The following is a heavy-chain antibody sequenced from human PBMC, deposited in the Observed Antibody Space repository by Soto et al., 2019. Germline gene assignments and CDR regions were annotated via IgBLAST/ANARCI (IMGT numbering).Heavy chain of an antibody. J-gene: IGHJ4*02. D-gene: IGHD2-8*02. Sequence: QVQLQQWGAGLLKPSETLSLTCAVYGGSFSGYYWTWIRQPPGTGLEWIGENNHSGSTNCNPSLKSRGTISVDTSKNQFSLKLTSVTAAGTAVYYCARDKITGLFDYWGQGTLVTVSS. CDR1: GGSFSGYY. CDR2: NNHSGST. V-gene: IGHV4-34*01. CDR3: ARDKITGLFDY.